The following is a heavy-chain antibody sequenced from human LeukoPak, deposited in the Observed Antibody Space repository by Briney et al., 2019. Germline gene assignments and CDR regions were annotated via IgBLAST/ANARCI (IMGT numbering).Heavy chain of an antibody. Sequence: GGSLRLSCSASGFTFSSYAMHWVRQAPGKGLEYVSAISSNGGSTYYADSVKGRFTISRDNSKNTLYLQMSSLRAEDTAVYYCETDRRGILVRGTTFDYWGQGTLVTVSS. V-gene: IGHV3-64D*06. D-gene: IGHD3-10*01. J-gene: IGHJ4*02. CDR3: ETDRRGILVRGTTFDY. CDR2: ISSNGGST. CDR1: GFTFSSYA.